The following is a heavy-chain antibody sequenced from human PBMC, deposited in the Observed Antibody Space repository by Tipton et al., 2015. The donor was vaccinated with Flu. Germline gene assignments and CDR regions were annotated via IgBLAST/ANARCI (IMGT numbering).Heavy chain of an antibody. D-gene: IGHD1-26*01. J-gene: IGHJ4*02. V-gene: IGHV3-15*01. CDR2: IKSKPDGGTI. CDR1: GFTFSNGW. CDR3: TVGIGFDY. Sequence: SLRLSCAGSGFTFSNGWMSWVRQAPGKGLEWVARIKSKPDGGTIDYAAPVKGRFTIPRDDSKNTVYLQMNNLKTEDTALYYCTVGIGFDYWGQGTLVTVSS.